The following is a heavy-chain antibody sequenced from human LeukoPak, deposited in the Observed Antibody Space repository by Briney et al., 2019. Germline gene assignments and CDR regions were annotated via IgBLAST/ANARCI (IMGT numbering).Heavy chain of an antibody. J-gene: IGHJ6*02. V-gene: IGHV4-59*01. D-gene: IGHD6-13*01. CDR1: GGSISSYY. Sequence: SETLSLTCTVSGGSISSYYWSWIRQPPGKGLEWIGYIYYSGSTNYNPSLKSRVTISVDTSKNQFSLKLSSVTAADTAVYYCARGSNSSPYYYGMDVWGQGTTVTVSS. CDR3: ARGSNSSPYYYGMDV. CDR2: IYYSGST.